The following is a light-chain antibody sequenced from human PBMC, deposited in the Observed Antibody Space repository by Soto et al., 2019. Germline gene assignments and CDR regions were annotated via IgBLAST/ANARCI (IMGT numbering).Light chain of an antibody. J-gene: IGLJ2*01. CDR3: SSYTSSGTLV. CDR1: TTDIRRYIY. V-gene: IGLV2-14*01. Sequence: QSALTQPASVSGSPGQSITLSCTGTTTDIRRYIYVSWYQHHPDKAPKLILYEVSNRPSGVSERFSGSTSGTTASLTISGLHPEDEDSYYCSSYTSSGTLVFGGGTKLTVL. CDR2: EVS.